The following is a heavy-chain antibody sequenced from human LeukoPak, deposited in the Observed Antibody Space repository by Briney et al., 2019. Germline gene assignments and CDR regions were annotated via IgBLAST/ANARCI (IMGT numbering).Heavy chain of an antibody. Sequence: GGSLRLSCAASRFIFSDYSMNWVRQAPGKGLEWVSSITSTGRHIYYQDSVKGRFTISRDDAKNSLYLEMDRLRAEDTAVYYCARAPYYDSSGYYDCWGQGTLVTVSS. D-gene: IGHD3-22*01. V-gene: IGHV3-21*01. CDR2: ITSTGRHI. CDR1: RFIFSDYS. J-gene: IGHJ4*02. CDR3: ARAPYYDSSGYYDC.